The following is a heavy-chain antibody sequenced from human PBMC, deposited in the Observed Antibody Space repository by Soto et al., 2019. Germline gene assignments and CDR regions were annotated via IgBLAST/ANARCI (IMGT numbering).Heavy chain of an antibody. Sequence: GASVKVSCKASGYTFTSYAMHWARQAPGQRLEWMGWINAGNGNTKYSQKFQGRVTITRDTSASTAYMELSSLRSEDTAVYYCARVRGSYNFDYWGQGTLVTVSS. D-gene: IGHD1-26*01. V-gene: IGHV1-3*01. J-gene: IGHJ4*02. CDR2: INAGNGNT. CDR3: ARVRGSYNFDY. CDR1: GYTFTSYA.